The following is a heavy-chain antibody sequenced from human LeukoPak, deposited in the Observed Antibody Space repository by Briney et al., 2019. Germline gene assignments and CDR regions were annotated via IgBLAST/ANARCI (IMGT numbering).Heavy chain of an antibody. V-gene: IGHV3-48*04. CDR1: GFPFSSYW. Sequence: PGGSLRLSCVASGFPFSSYWMTWVRQAPGRGLEWVSYISSSGSTIYYADSVKGRFTISRDNAKNSLYLQMNSLRAEDTAVYYCARQYSYGSRAFDYWGQGTLVTVSS. D-gene: IGHD5-18*01. J-gene: IGHJ4*02. CDR2: ISSSGSTI. CDR3: ARQYSYGSRAFDY.